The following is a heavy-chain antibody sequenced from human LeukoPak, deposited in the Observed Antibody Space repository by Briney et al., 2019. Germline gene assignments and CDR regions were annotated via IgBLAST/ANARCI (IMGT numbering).Heavy chain of an antibody. CDR3: ARDRLAATGRWFDP. CDR2: IYYSGST. Sequence: PSQTLSLTCTVSGGSISSGGYYWSWIRQHPGKGLEWIGYIYYSGSTYYNPSLKSRVTISVDTSKNQFSLKLSSVTAADTAVYYCARDRLAATGRWFDPWGQGTLVTVSS. J-gene: IGHJ5*02. V-gene: IGHV4-31*03. CDR1: GGSISSGGYY. D-gene: IGHD2-15*01.